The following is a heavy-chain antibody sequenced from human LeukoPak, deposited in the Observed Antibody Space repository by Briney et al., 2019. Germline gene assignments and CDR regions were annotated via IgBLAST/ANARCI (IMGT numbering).Heavy chain of an antibody. CDR1: GFTFSSYG. D-gene: IGHD3/OR15-3a*01. J-gene: IGHJ4*01. V-gene: IGHV3-15*01. CDR2: IIRKTDGGTT. CDR3: TTDSYDL. Sequence: GRSLRLSCAASGFTFSSYGMHWVRQAPGKGLEWVGRIIRKTDGGTTDYGAPVKGRFSISRDDSKNTVYLQMNSLKTEDTAVYFCTTDSYDLWGHGTLVLVSS.